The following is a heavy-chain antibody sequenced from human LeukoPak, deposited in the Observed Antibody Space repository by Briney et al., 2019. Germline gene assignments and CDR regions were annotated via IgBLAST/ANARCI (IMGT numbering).Heavy chain of an antibody. CDR2: IYYSGST. V-gene: IGHV4-39*01. J-gene: IGHJ4*02. Sequence: SETLSLTCTVSGGSISSSSYYWGWIRQPPGKELEWIGSIYYSGSTYYNPSLKSRVTISVDTSKNQFSLKLSSVTAADTAVYYCARPLPGYSSGWYPFDYWGQGTLVTVSS. CDR1: GGSISSSSYY. CDR3: ARPLPGYSSGWYPFDY. D-gene: IGHD6-19*01.